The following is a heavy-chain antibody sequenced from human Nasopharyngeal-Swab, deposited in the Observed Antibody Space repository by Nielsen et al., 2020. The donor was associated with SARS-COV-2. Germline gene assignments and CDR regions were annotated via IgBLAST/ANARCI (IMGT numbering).Heavy chain of an antibody. CDR2: IYWNDDK. V-gene: IGHV2-5*01. Sequence: SGPTLVKPTQTLTLTCTFSGFSLSTRGVGVGWIRQPPGKALEWLALIYWNDDKRYSPSLKSRLTITKDTSKNQVVLTMTNMDPVDTATYYCAHRSSITMIVVVIPTFDYWGQGTLVTVSS. CDR3: AHRSSITMIVVVIPTFDY. CDR1: GFSLSTRGVG. D-gene: IGHD3-22*01. J-gene: IGHJ4*02.